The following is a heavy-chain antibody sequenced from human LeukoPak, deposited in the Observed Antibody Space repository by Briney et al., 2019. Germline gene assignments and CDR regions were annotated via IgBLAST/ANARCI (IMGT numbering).Heavy chain of an antibody. V-gene: IGHV3-21*04. D-gene: IGHD6-13*01. CDR2: ISSSSSYI. CDR1: GFTFSSYS. J-gene: IGHJ6*02. Sequence: GGSLRLSCAASGFTFSSYSMNWVRQAPGKGLEWVSSISSSSSYIYYADSVKGRFTISRDNSKNTLYLQMNSLRAEDTAVYYCAKTSSSWHHYYYYGMDVWGQGTTVTVSS. CDR3: AKTSSSWHHYYYYGMDV.